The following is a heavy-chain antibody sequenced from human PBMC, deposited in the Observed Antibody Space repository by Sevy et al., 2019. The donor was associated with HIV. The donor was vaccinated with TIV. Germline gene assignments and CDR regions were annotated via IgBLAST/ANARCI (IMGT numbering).Heavy chain of an antibody. Sequence: GGSLRLSCAASGFTFSSYAMHWVRQAPGKGLEWVAVISYDGSNKYYADSVKGRFTISRDNSKNTLYLQRNSLRAEDTAVYYCARDTVGATDYWGQGTLVTVSS. D-gene: IGHD1-26*01. CDR1: GFTFSSYA. CDR2: ISYDGSNK. V-gene: IGHV3-30-3*01. J-gene: IGHJ4*02. CDR3: ARDTVGATDY.